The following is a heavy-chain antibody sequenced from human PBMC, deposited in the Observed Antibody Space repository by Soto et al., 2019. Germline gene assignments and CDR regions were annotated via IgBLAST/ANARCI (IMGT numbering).Heavy chain of an antibody. V-gene: IGHV1-2*04. J-gene: IGHJ4*02. CDR3: ARVGGYSYGFSYDY. CDR2: INPNSGGT. CDR1: GYTLTGYY. Sequence: GASVKVSCKASGYTLTGYYMHWVRQAPGQGLEWMGWINPNSGGTNYAQKFQGWVTMTRDTSISTAYMELRRLRSDDTAVYYCARVGGYSYGFSYDYWGQGTLVTV. D-gene: IGHD5-18*01.